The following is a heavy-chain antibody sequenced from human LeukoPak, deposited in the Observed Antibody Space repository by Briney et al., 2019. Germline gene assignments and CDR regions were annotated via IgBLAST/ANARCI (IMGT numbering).Heavy chain of an antibody. CDR2: IYYSGST. D-gene: IGHD6-13*01. Sequence: SETLSLTCTVSGGSISSSSYYWGWIRQPPGKGLEWIGSIYYSGSTYYNPSLKSRVTISVDTSKNQFSLKLSTVTAADTAVYYCARQYNSSHEYFQHWGQGTLVTVSS. CDR3: ARQYNSSHEYFQH. V-gene: IGHV4-39*07. CDR1: GGSISSSSYY. J-gene: IGHJ1*01.